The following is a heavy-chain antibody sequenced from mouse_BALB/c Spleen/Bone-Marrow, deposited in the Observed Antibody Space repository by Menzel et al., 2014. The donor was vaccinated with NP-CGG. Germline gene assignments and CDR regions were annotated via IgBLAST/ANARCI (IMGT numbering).Heavy chain of an antibody. J-gene: IGHJ2*01. CDR2: INPGSGGT. D-gene: IGHD4-1*01. CDR3: ATNWGDY. V-gene: IGHV1-54*01. CDR1: GYAFTNYL. Sequence: QVQLQQSGAALVRPGTSVKVFCKASGYAFTNYLIDWVKQRPGQGLEWIGVINPGSGGTTYNEKFKGRTTLTADKSSNTAYMQLSSLTSDDSAVYFCATNWGDYWGQGTTLTVSS.